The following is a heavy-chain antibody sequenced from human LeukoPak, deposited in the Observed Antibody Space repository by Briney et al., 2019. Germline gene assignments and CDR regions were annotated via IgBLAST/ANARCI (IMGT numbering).Heavy chain of an antibody. CDR3: AKAMSYSSSTVADH. V-gene: IGHV3-9*01. CDR2: ISWNSGNI. Sequence: GGSLRLSCAASGFTFDDYAMHWVRQTPGKGLEWVSGISWNSGNIGYADSVKGRFTISRDSAKSSLYLQMNRLRPEDTALYYCAKAMSYSSSTVADHWGLGTLVTVSS. CDR1: GFTFDDYA. D-gene: IGHD6-6*01. J-gene: IGHJ4*02.